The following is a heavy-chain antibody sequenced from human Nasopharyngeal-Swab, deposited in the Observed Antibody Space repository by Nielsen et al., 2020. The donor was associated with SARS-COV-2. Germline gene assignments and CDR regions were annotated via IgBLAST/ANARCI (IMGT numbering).Heavy chain of an antibody. V-gene: IGHV3-23*01. CDR2: IGGSGTIT. CDR1: ALTFSTYA. J-gene: IGHJ4*02. Sequence: GGSLRLSCAASALTFSTYAMSWVRQAPGKGLEWVSLIGGSGTITYYVDSVKGRFTISRDNSKNMVYLQMNNLRAEDTAIYYCSGAGGTSGWYEYWGRGTLVTVSS. D-gene: IGHD6-19*01. CDR3: SGAGGTSGWYEY.